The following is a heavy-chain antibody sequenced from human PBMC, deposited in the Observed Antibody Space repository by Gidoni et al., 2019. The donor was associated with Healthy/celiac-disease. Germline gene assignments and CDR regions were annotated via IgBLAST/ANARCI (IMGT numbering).Heavy chain of an antibody. CDR3: AKVDGREGITMVRGVITPFDY. J-gene: IGHJ4*02. V-gene: IGHV3-23*01. Sequence: EVQLLESGGGLVQPGGSLRLSCAASGFTFSSYAMSWVRQAPGKGLEWVSAISGSGGSTYYADSVKGRFTISRDNSKNTLYLQMNSLRAEDTAVYYCAKVDGREGITMVRGVITPFDYWGQGTLVTVSS. D-gene: IGHD3-10*01. CDR1: GFTFSSYA. CDR2: ISGSGGST.